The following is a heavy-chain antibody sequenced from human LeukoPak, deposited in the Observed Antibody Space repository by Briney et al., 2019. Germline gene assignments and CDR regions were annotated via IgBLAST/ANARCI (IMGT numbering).Heavy chain of an antibody. D-gene: IGHD7-27*01. CDR1: GGSISSYY. CDR2: IYYSGST. CDR3: ARGLGIAWYFDL. V-gene: IGHV4-59*01. J-gene: IGHJ2*01. Sequence: SETLSLTCTVSGGSISSYYWSWIRQPPGKGLELIGYIYYSGSTNYNPSLKSRVTISVDTSKNQFSLKLSSVTAADTAVYYCARGLGIAWYFDLWGRGTLVTVSS.